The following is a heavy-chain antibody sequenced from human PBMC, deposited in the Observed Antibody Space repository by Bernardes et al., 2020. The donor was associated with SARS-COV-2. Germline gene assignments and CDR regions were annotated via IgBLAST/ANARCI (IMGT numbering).Heavy chain of an antibody. V-gene: IGHV1-18*01. D-gene: IGHD2-2*02. Sequence: ASVKVSCKASGYTFTSYGISWVRQAPGQGLEWMGWISAYNGNTNYAQKLQGRVTMTTDTSTSTAYMELRSLRSDDTAVYYCARALYQLLYSSSVNWFDPWGQGTLVTVSS. CDR3: ARALYQLLYSSSVNWFDP. J-gene: IGHJ5*02. CDR1: GYTFTSYG. CDR2: ISAYNGNT.